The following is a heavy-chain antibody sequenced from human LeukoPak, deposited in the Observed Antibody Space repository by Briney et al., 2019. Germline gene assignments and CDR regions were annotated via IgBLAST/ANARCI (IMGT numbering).Heavy chain of an antibody. CDR3: ARQHPSGRGSGLDY. D-gene: IGHD2-15*01. CDR2: TYYSGNT. V-gene: IGHV4-59*08. Sequence: SETLSLTCAVSGGTVLGHYWSWIRQPPGKGLEWIGYTYYSGNTNYNPSLKSRLTISVDTSKNQFSLKLNSVTAADTAVYYCARQHPSGRGSGLDYWGQGTLVTVSS. J-gene: IGHJ4*02. CDR1: GGTVLGHY.